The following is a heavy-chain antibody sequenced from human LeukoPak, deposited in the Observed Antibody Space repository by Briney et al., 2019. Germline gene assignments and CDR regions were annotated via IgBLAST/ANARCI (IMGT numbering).Heavy chain of an antibody. CDR3: AKDYCSGGSCYFYYFDY. V-gene: IGHV3-43*01. CDR2: INWDGGST. CDR1: GFTFDDYT. J-gene: IGHJ4*02. Sequence: PGGSLRLSCAASGFTFDDYTMHWVRQAPGKGLEWVSLINWDGGSTYYADSVKGRFTISRDNSKNSLYLQMNSLRTEDTALYYCAKDYCSGGSCYFYYFDYWGQGTLVTVSS. D-gene: IGHD2-15*01.